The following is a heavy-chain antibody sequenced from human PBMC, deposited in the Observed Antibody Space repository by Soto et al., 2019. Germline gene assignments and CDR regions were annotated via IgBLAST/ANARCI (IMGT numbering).Heavy chain of an antibody. CDR3: ASAGSSSAFYVDV. D-gene: IGHD6-6*01. Sequence: QVQLQESGPGLVKPSQTLSLTCTVSGGSISSGGYYWSWIRQHPGKGLEWIGYIYYSGSTYYNPSRTSRVTISVDTSKNQFSLKLSSVTAADTAVYYCASAGSSSAFYVDVWGQGTTVTVSS. CDR2: IYYSGST. V-gene: IGHV4-31*03. J-gene: IGHJ6*02. CDR1: GGSISSGGYY.